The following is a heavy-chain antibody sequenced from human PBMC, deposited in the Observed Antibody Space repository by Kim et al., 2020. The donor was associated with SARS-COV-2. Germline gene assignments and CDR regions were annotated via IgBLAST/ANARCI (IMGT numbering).Heavy chain of an antibody. V-gene: IGHV4-4*02. D-gene: IGHD5-18*01. CDR3: ASRRSLVQLWLGAFDI. CDR2: IYHSGST. J-gene: IGHJ3*02. CDR1: GGSISSSNW. Sequence: SETLSLTCAVSGGSISSSNWWSWVRQPPGKGLEWIGEIYHSGSTNYNPSLKSRVTISVDKSKNQFSLKLSSVTAADTAVYYCASRRSLVQLWLGAFDIWGQGTMVTVSS.